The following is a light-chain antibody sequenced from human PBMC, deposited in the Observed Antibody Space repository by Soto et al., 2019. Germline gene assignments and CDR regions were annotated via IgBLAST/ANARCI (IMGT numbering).Light chain of an antibody. CDR1: QSVYIY. J-gene: IGKJ4*01. Sequence: EIVLTQSPATLSLSPGERATLSCRASQSVYIYLARYQQKPGQAPRLLIYDASIRATGIPDRFGGSGSGTDFTLAIGSLEPDDFAVYYCQHRASWPLTFGGGTKVEI. CDR2: DAS. CDR3: QHRASWPLT. V-gene: IGKV3-11*01.